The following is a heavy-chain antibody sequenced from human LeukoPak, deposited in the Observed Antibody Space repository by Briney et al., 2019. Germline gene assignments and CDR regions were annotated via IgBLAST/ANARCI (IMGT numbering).Heavy chain of an antibody. CDR1: GFTFTGYT. Sequence: GGSLRLSCAASGFTFTGYTINWVRQAPGKGLEWVSSISSAGYMNYADSVKGRFTLSRDNAKNSVYLQMNSLRPDDTAVYYCAKDPSDYGSASAFDIWGQGTMVTVPS. J-gene: IGHJ3*02. V-gene: IGHV3-21*01. D-gene: IGHD3-10*01. CDR3: AKDPSDYGSASAFDI. CDR2: ISSAGYM.